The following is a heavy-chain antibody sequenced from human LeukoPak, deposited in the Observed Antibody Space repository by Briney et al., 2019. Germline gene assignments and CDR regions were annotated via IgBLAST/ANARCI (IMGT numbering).Heavy chain of an antibody. J-gene: IGHJ3*02. CDR3: ARDGLGKYSSSWYRFI. CDR2: IAYDGSNK. V-gene: IGHV3-30*04. Sequence: GGSLRLSCAASGFTFNDYAMHWVRQVPGKGLEWVAVIAYDGSNKYYADSVKGRFTISRDNSKSMLYLQMSSLGVEDAAVYYCARDGLGKYSSSWYRFIWGQGTMVTVSS. D-gene: IGHD6-13*01. CDR1: GFTFNDYA.